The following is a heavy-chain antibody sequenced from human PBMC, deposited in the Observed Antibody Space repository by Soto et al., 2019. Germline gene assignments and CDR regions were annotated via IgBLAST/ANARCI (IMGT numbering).Heavy chain of an antibody. CDR3: AREPVGVGVPTTMRTFDY. CDR1: GGTFSSHA. CDR2: IVPMFGTP. D-gene: IGHD2-2*01. V-gene: IGHV1-69*01. J-gene: IGHJ4*02. Sequence: QVQLVQSGAEVKKPGSSVKVSCKASGGTFSSHAISWVRQAPGQRLEWMGGIVPMFGTPKYAQKFQGRLTISADESTTEAFMELSSLRSEDTAVYYCAREPVGVGVPTTMRTFDYWGQGTLVTVSS.